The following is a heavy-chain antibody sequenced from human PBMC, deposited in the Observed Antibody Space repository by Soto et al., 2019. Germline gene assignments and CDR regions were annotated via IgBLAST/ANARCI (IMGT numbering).Heavy chain of an antibody. CDR3: ARVTFSNYDILTGQAYYYYYYMDV. CDR1: GGSFSGYY. D-gene: IGHD3-9*01. CDR2: INHSGST. V-gene: IGHV4-34*01. Sequence: SETLSLTCAVYGGSFSGYYWSWIRQPPGKGLEWIGEINHSGSTNYNPSLKSRVTISVDTSKNQFSLKLSSVTAADTAVYYCARVTFSNYDILTGQAYYYYYYMDVWGKGTTVTVSS. J-gene: IGHJ6*03.